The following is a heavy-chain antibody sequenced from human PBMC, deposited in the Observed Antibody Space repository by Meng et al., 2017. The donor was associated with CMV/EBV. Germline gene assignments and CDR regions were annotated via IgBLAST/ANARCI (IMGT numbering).Heavy chain of an antibody. D-gene: IGHD6-13*01. CDR2: ISSSSSYI. CDR1: GFTFSSYS. J-gene: IGHJ4*02. V-gene: IGHV3-21*01. Sequence: GESLNSCAASGFTFSSYSMNWVRQAPGKGLEWVSSISSSSSYIYYADSVKGRFTISRDNAKNSLYLQMNSLRAEDTAVYYCARDGRQQLDFDYWGQGTLVTVSS. CDR3: ARDGRQQLDFDY.